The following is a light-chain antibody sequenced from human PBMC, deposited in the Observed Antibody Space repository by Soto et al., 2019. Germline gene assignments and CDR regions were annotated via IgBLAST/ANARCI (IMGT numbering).Light chain of an antibody. Sequence: EIVLTQSPGTLSLSPGERATLSCRASQTVSSAYLAWYQQKPGQPPRLLIYAASNRATGIPDRFSGSGSGTDFTLTISRLEPEEFAVYYCQHYGTSALYTFGQGTKLEIK. CDR1: QTVSSAY. CDR3: QHYGTSALYT. J-gene: IGKJ2*01. V-gene: IGKV3-20*01. CDR2: AAS.